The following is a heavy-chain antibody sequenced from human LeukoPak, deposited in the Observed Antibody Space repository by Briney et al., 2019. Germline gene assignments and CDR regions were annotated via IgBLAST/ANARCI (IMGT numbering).Heavy chain of an antibody. Sequence: GGSLRLSCTASGFIYGEYAVSWFRQAPGKGLEWVSSISSSSSYIYYADSVKGRFTISRDNAKNSLYLQMNSLRAEDTAVYYCARDWTEVGGASGSEYYFDYWGQGTLVTVSS. CDR1: GFIYGEYA. CDR3: ARDWTEVGGASGSEYYFDY. J-gene: IGHJ4*02. V-gene: IGHV3-21*01. CDR2: ISSSSSYI. D-gene: IGHD3-10*01.